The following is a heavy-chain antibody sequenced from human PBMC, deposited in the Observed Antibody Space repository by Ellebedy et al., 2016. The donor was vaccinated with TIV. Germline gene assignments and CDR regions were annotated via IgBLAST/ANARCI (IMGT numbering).Heavy chain of an antibody. CDR2: ISYDGRNK. J-gene: IGHJ4*02. CDR1: EFTFSSYA. CDR3: ARALPVAGTVVFDY. Sequence: GESLKIPCAASEFTFSSYAMHWVRQAPGKGLEWVAVISYDGRNKYYADSLEGRFTISRDNSKNTLYLQMNSLRAEDTAVYYCARALPVAGTVVFDYWGQGTLVTVSS. D-gene: IGHD6-19*01. V-gene: IGHV3-30*01.